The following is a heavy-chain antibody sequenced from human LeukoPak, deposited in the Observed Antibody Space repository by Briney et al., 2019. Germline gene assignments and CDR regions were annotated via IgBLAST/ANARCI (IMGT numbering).Heavy chain of an antibody. CDR2: IKNKTNGGTT. Sequence: GGSLRLSCAASGFALSNAYMSWVRQAPGKGLEWVGRIKNKTNGGTTDYAAPVKGRFTISRDDSKNTLYLQMNSLKTEDTAVYYCTTTIVGVTTWFDPWGQGTLVTVSS. D-gene: IGHD1-26*01. V-gene: IGHV3-15*01. CDR3: TTTIVGVTTWFDP. CDR1: GFALSNAY. J-gene: IGHJ5*02.